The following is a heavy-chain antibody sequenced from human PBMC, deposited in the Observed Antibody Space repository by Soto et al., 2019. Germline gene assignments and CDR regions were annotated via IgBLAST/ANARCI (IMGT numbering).Heavy chain of an antibody. CDR1: GFTFGDYA. Sequence: GGSLRLSCTASGFTFGDYAMSWFRQAPGKGLEWVGFIRSKAYGGTTEYAASVKGRFTISRDDSNSIAYLQLNSLKAEDTVVYYCTNDGVLAVTATIYWREGTLVTVPQ. D-gene: IGHD2-21*02. CDR3: TNDGVLAVTATIY. V-gene: IGHV3-49*03. CDR2: IRSKAYGGTT. J-gene: IGHJ4*02.